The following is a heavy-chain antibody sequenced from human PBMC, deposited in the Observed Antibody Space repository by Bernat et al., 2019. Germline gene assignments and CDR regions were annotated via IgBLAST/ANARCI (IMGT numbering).Heavy chain of an antibody. CDR1: GGSISSYY. D-gene: IGHD3-3*01. J-gene: IGHJ3*02. V-gene: IGHV4-59*08. Sequence: QVQLQESGPGLVKPSETLSLTCTVSGGSISSYYWSWIRQPPGQGLEWIGYIYYSGSTNYNPSLKSRVTISVDTSKNQFSLKLSSVTAADTAVYYCARPLKYYDFWSGYYPDAFDIWGQGTMVTVSS. CDR3: ARPLKYYDFWSGYYPDAFDI. CDR2: IYYSGST.